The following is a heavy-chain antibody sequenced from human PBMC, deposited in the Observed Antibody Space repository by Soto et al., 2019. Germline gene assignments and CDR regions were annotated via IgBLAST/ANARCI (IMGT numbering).Heavy chain of an antibody. CDR3: ARGSDEAWEPPVY. CDR2: IRDGGSS. J-gene: IGHJ4*02. V-gene: IGHV4-34*01. Sequence: LSETLSLTCAVSGGSFSNYFWTWIRQPPGKGLEWIGEIRDGGSSNYNPSLTSRVTISLATSTHQFSLRLSSVTAADTAMYYCARGSDEAWEPPVYWGQGTLVTVSS. D-gene: IGHD1-26*01. CDR1: GGSFSNYF.